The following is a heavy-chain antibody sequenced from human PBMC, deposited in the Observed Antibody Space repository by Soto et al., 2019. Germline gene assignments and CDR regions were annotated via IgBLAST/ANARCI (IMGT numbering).Heavy chain of an antibody. CDR3: ARAEPVGGGSSWYAFDI. CDR2: IYYSGST. V-gene: IGHV4-30-4*01. CDR1: GGSISSGDYY. J-gene: IGHJ3*02. D-gene: IGHD6-13*01. Sequence: SETLSLTCTVSGGSISSGDYYWSWIRQPPGKGLEWIGYIYYSGSTYYNPSLKSRVTISVDTSKNQFSLKLSSVTAADTAVYYCARAEPVGGGSSWYAFDIWGQGTMVTVSS.